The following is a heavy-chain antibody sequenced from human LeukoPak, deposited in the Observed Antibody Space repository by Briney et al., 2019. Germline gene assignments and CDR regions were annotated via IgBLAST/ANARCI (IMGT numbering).Heavy chain of an antibody. D-gene: IGHD6-13*01. CDR3: ARDGSSSWTRPDAFDI. J-gene: IGHJ3*02. CDR2: INHSGST. V-gene: IGHV4-34*01. Sequence: GSLRLSCAASGFTFSSYSMNWVRQPPGKGLEWIGEINHSGSTNYNPSLKSRVTISVDASKNQFSLKLSSVTAADTAVYYCARDGSSSWTRPDAFDIWGQGTMVTVSS. CDR1: GFTFSSYS.